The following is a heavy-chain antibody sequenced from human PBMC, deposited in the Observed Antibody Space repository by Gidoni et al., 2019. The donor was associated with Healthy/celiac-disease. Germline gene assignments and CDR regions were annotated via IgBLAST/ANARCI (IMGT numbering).Heavy chain of an antibody. CDR2: IYTSGST. J-gene: IGHJ4*02. CDR1: GGSISSGSYS. D-gene: IGHD4-17*01. CDR3: AREGDYGETLDY. V-gene: IGHV4-61*02. Sequence: HVQLQESGPALVKPSQTLSLTCTVSGGSISSGSYSWSWIRKPAGKGLEWIGCIYTSGSTNYYPTIKSRVTISVDTSKDQFSLKRSSVTAADTAVYYCAREGDYGETLDYWGQGTLVTVSS.